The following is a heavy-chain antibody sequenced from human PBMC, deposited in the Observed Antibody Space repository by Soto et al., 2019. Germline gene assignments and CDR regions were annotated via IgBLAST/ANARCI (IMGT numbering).Heavy chain of an antibody. V-gene: IGHV4-59*13. J-gene: IGHJ3*02. D-gene: IGHD3-3*01. CDR3: ARTAGTFDNFWSGDGYDI. CDR1: GGSIDTYY. Sequence: SETLSLTCSVSGGSIDTYYWTWFRQAPGRGLECIGNIYYSGTTNINPAFESRVSLSIDRAKRQFSLTLSSVTAADTAVYYCARTAGTFDNFWSGDGYDIWGPGTKVTVSS. CDR2: IYYSGTT.